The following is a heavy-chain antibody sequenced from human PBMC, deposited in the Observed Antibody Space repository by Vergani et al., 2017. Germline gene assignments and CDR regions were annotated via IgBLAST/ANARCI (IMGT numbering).Heavy chain of an antibody. D-gene: IGHD3-3*01. CDR1: GFTFNSYS. J-gene: IGHJ6*03. CDR2: ISSSSSYI. V-gene: IGHV3-21*01. Sequence: EVQLVESGGGLVKPGGSLRLSCAASGFTFNSYSMNWVRQAPGKGLEWVSSISSSSSYIYYADSVKGRFTISRDNAKNSLYLQMNSLRAEDTAVYYCARDGKTYYDFWSGSPRFVYMYVWGKGTTVTVSS. CDR3: ARDGKTYYDFWSGSPRFVYMYV.